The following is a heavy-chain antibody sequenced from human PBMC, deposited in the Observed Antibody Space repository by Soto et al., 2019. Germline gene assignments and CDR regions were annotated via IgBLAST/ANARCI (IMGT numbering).Heavy chain of an antibody. V-gene: IGHV5-10-1*01. CDR2: IDPSDSYT. J-gene: IGHJ6*02. CDR1: GYSFTSYW. CDR3: AGSSSSGGYYYYGMDV. Sequence: GESLKISCKGSGYSFTSYWISWVRQMPGKGLEWMGRIDPSDSYTNYSPSFQGHVTISADKSISTAYLQWSSLKASDTAMYCCAGSSSSGGYYYYGMDVWGQGTTVTVSS. D-gene: IGHD6-13*01.